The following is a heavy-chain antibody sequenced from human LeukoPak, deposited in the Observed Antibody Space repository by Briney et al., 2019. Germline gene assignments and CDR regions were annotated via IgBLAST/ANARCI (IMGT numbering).Heavy chain of an antibody. Sequence: GGSLRLSCAASGFTFSSYAMSWVRQAPGKGLEWVGRIKSKTDGGTTDYAAPVKGRFTISRDDSKNTLYLQMNSLKTEDTAVYYCTAPVGRFGFYYYGMDVWGKGTTVTVSS. CDR1: GFTFSSYA. J-gene: IGHJ6*04. CDR2: IKSKTDGGTT. CDR3: TAPVGRFGFYYYGMDV. V-gene: IGHV3-15*01. D-gene: IGHD3-10*01.